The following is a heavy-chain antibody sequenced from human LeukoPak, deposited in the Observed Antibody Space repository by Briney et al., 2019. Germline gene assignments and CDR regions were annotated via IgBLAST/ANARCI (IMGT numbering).Heavy chain of an antibody. J-gene: IGHJ4*02. CDR3: ARDRGANGEADY. D-gene: IGHD4-17*01. CDR2: IYYSGST. CDR1: GGSISSGGYY. Sequence: SQTLSLTCTVSGGSISSGGYYWSWIRQHPGKGPEWIGYIYYSGSTYYNPSLKSRVTISVDTSKNQFSLKLSSVTAADTAVYYCARDRGANGEADYWGQGTLVTVSS. V-gene: IGHV4-31*03.